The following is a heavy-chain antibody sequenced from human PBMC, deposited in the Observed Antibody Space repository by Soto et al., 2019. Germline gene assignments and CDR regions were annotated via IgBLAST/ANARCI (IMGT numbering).Heavy chain of an antibody. Sequence: GASVKVSCKASGYTFSSYGITWVRQAPGQGLEWLGWISPYNDDTKYAQRLLGRVTMTTDTSTRTAYMDIRGLRSDDTAIYYCARGGYYDSSGARNYHYYGMDVWGQGTTVTVSS. D-gene: IGHD3-22*01. CDR1: GYTFSSYG. CDR3: ARGGYYDSSGARNYHYYGMDV. V-gene: IGHV1-18*01. CDR2: ISPYNDDT. J-gene: IGHJ6*02.